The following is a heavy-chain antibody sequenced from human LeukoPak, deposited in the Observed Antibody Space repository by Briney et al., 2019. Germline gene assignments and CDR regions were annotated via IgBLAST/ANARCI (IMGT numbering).Heavy chain of an antibody. D-gene: IGHD3-10*01. CDR1: GGSISSSSYY. Sequence: SETPSLTCTVSGGSISSSSYYWGWIRQPPGKGLEWIGSIYYSGSTYYNPSLKSRVTISVDTSKNQFSLKLSSATAADTAVYYCQLWFGELLWDGIDYWGQGTLVTVSS. V-gene: IGHV4-39*05. CDR2: IYYSGST. CDR3: QLWFGELLWDGIDY. J-gene: IGHJ4*02.